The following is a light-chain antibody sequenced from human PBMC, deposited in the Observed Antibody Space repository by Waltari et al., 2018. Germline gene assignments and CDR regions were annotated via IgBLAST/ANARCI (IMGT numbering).Light chain of an antibody. CDR2: LGS. V-gene: IGKV2-28*01. CDR3: MQSLQGLWT. Sequence: DIVMTQSPLSLPVTPGEAASISCRSSQSLLHSNGNNYLDWYLQRQGQSPQLLFYLGSNRAAGVPDRFSCSGSGTDFILNISRVEPEDFGIYYCMQSLQGLWTFGPGTKV. J-gene: IGKJ1*01. CDR1: QSLLHSNGNNY.